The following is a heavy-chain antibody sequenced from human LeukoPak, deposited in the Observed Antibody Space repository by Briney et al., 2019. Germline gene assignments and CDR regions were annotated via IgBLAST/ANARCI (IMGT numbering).Heavy chain of an antibody. CDR2: VYHSESP. V-gene: IGHV4-38-2*02. J-gene: IGHJ4*02. D-gene: IGHD1-20*01. CDR1: RYSISSGYY. Sequence: SETLCLTCTVSRYSISSGYYWGWIRQPPGKGLGGIGSVYHSESPYYNPSLKSRVTISVDTPKNQFSLNLNSVTAADTAVYYCARVDPGITGTPTAYWGQGTLVTVSS. CDR3: ARVDPGITGTPTAY.